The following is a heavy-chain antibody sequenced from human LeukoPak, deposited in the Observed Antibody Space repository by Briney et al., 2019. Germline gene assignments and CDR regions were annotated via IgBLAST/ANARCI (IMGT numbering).Heavy chain of an antibody. CDR2: SGST. Sequence: SETLSLTCTVSGYSISSGYYWGWIRQPPGKGLEWIGSGSTNYNPSLKSRVTISVDTSKNQFSLKLSSVTAADTAVYYCARGPRITMVRGVSRRSASFDYWGQGTLVTVSS. D-gene: IGHD3-10*01. CDR1: GYSISSGYY. CDR3: ARGPRITMVRGVSRRSASFDY. J-gene: IGHJ4*02. V-gene: IGHV4-38-2*02.